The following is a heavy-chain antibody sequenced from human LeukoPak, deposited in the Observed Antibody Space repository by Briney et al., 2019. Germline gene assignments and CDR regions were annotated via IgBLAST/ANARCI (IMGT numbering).Heavy chain of an antibody. CDR1: GDSISRYY. Sequence: SETLSLTCTVSGDSISRYYWSWLRQPPGKGLEGLGYNYYSGSTNYNPSLKSRVTISVDTSKDQFSLKRSSVTAADTAVYYCARQSYYYGSGSPPYYFDCWGQGTLVTVSS. D-gene: IGHD3-10*01. V-gene: IGHV4-59*08. J-gene: IGHJ4*02. CDR3: ARQSYYYGSGSPPYYFDC. CDR2: NYYSGST.